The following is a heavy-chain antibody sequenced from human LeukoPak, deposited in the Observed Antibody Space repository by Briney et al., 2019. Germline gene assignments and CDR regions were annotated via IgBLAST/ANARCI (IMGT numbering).Heavy chain of an antibody. V-gene: IGHV4-59*01. CDR3: ARGDASGRPGIGFDF. CDR1: GGSISNSY. CDR2: FHDSEST. D-gene: IGHD1-26*01. J-gene: IGHJ4*02. Sequence: SETLSLTCTVSGGSISNSYWSWIRQPPGKGLEWIGFFHDSESTDYNPSLKSRVSISLDTSKNQVSLWLSSVTAADTAVYYCARGDASGRPGIGFDFWGQGTLVTVSS.